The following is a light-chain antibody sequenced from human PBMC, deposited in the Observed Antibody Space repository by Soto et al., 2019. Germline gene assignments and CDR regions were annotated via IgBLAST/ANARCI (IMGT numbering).Light chain of an antibody. Sequence: DIQMTQSPSSLSASVGDRVTITCQASQDISNYLNWYQQKPGKAPKLLIHAASTLQSGVPSRFSGSGSGTDFTLTISSLQPEDFATYYCQQANSFPLTFGGGTKVDIK. J-gene: IGKJ4*01. CDR3: QQANSFPLT. CDR1: QDISNY. V-gene: IGKV1-12*01. CDR2: AAS.